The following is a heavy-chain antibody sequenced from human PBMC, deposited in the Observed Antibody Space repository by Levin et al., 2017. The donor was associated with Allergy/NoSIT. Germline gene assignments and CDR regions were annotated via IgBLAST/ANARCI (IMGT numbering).Heavy chain of an antibody. D-gene: IGHD3-22*01. CDR1: GFTFTYS. CDR3: ARDRYYYDSSGYSYGFSAFDY. Sequence: GESLKISCEASGFTFTYSMNWVRQAPGKGLEWVSSISSNSNYMYYADSVKGRFIISRDNAKNSLYLQMNSLRDEDTAIYYCARDRYYYDSSGYSYGFSAFDYWGQGTLVTVSS. J-gene: IGHJ4*02. CDR2: ISSNSNYM. V-gene: IGHV3-21*01.